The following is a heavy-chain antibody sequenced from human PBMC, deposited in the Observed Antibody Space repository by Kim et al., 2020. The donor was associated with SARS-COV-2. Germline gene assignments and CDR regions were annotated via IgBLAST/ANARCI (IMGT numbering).Heavy chain of an antibody. Sequence: ADSVKGRFTISRDNSKNMLYLQMNSLRPEDTAVYYCEKYTLGYNSWYFDLWGRGTLVTVSS. CDR3: EKYTLGYNSWYFDL. V-gene: IGHV3-30*02. J-gene: IGHJ2*01. D-gene: IGHD2-2*02.